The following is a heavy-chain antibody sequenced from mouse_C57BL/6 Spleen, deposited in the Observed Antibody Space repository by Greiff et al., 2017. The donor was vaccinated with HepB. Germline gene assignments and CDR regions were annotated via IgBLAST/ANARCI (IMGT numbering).Heavy chain of an antibody. D-gene: IGHD2-4*01. Sequence: VKLMESGPELVKPGASVKISCKASGYSFTSYYIHWVKQRPGQGLEWIGWIYPGSGNTKYNEKFKGKATLTADTSSSTAYMQLSSLTSEDSAVYYCARWEDDYDYAMDYWGQGTSVTVSS. J-gene: IGHJ4*01. CDR2: IYPGSGNT. CDR1: GYSFTSYY. CDR3: ARWEDDYDYAMDY. V-gene: IGHV1-66*01.